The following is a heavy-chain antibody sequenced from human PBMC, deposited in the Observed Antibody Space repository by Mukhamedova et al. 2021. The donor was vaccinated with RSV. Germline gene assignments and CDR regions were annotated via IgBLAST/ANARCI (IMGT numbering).Heavy chain of an antibody. V-gene: IGHV3-7*03. Sequence: EWVANIKQDGSENYYVDSVKGRFTISRDNAKNSLYLQMNSLRAEDTAVYYCTRATDGSSWSLIYYYSYYGMNVWTQGTTFTV. J-gene: IGHJ6*02. CDR3: TRATDGSSWSLIYYYSYYGMNV. CDR2: IKQDGSEN. D-gene: IGHD6-13*01.